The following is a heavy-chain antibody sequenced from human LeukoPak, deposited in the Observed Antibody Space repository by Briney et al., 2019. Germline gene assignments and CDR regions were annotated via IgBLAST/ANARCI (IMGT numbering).Heavy chain of an antibody. CDR3: ATNNYDILTGYRNYYYYGMDV. V-gene: IGHV4-59*08. Sequence: PSETLSLTCTVSGGSISSYYWSWIRQPPGKGLEWIGYIYYSGSTNYNPSLKSRVSISVDTSKSQFSLKQSSVTAADTAVYYCATNNYDILTGYRNYYYYGMDVWGQGTTVTVSS. D-gene: IGHD3-9*01. J-gene: IGHJ6*02. CDR2: IYYSGST. CDR1: GGSISSYY.